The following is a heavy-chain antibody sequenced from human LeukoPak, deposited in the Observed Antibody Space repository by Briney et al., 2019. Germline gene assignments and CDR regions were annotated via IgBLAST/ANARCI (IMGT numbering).Heavy chain of an antibody. CDR3: ARDWDCSSTSCSSFDY. CDR2: IIPIFGTA. CDR1: GGTFSSYA. Sequence: ASVKVSCKASGGTFSSYAISWVRQAPGQGLEWMGGIIPIFGTANYAQKFQGRVTITTDESTSTAYMELSSQRSEDRAVYYCARDWDCSSTSCSSFDYWGQGTLVTVSS. V-gene: IGHV1-69*05. J-gene: IGHJ4*02. D-gene: IGHD2-2*01.